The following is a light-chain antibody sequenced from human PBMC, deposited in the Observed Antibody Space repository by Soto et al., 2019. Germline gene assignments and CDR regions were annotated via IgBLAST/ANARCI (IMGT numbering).Light chain of an antibody. Sequence: QSALTQPLSVSGSPGQSVTISCTGTSSDVGGYNYVSWYQQHPGKAPKLMIYDVSKRPSGVPDRFSGSKSGNTASLTISGLQAEDEADYYCCSYAGSLVRVFGGGTKLTVL. V-gene: IGLV2-11*01. CDR2: DVS. CDR3: CSYAGSLVRV. J-gene: IGLJ3*02. CDR1: SSDVGGYNY.